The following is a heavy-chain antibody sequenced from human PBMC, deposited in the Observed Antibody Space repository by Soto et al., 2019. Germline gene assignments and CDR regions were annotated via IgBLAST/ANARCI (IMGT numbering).Heavy chain of an antibody. D-gene: IGHD2-2*01. CDR3: AREGQDCSSTSCYPDNWFDP. V-gene: IGHV4-59*01. CDR1: GGSISSYY. CDR2: IYYSGST. Sequence: SETLSLTCTVSGGSISSYYWSWIRQPPGKGLEWIGYIYYSGSTNYNPSLKSRVTISVDTSKIQFSLKLSSVTAADTAVYYCAREGQDCSSTSCYPDNWFDPWGQGTLVTVSS. J-gene: IGHJ5*02.